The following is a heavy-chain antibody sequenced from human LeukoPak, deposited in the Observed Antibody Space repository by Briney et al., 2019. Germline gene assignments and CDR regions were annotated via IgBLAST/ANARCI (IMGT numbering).Heavy chain of an antibody. CDR3: TRLGRYYFDY. J-gene: IGHJ4*02. CDR1: GFTFSGSA. V-gene: IGHV3-73*01. Sequence: PGGSLKLSCAASGFTFSGSAMHWVRQASGKGPEWVGHIRSKDNNYATAYAASVKGRFTISRDDSNNTAYLQMNSLKTEDTAVYYCTRLGRYYFDYWGQGTLVTVSS. CDR2: IRSKDNNYAT.